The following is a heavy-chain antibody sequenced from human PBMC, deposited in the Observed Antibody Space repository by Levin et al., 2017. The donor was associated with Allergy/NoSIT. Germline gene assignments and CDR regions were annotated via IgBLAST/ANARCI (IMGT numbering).Heavy chain of an antibody. Sequence: ASVKVSCKASGYTFTGYYMHWVRQAPGQGLEWMGWINPNSGGTNYAQKFQGRVTMTRDTSISTAYMELSRLRSDDTAVYYCARAPMVRGVISNVDYWGQGTLVTVSS. V-gene: IGHV1-2*02. CDR2: INPNSGGT. J-gene: IGHJ4*02. CDR3: ARAPMVRGVISNVDY. CDR1: GYTFTGYY. D-gene: IGHD3-10*01.